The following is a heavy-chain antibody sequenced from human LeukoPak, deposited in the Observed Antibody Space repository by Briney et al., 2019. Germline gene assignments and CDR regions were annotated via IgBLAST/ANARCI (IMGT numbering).Heavy chain of an antibody. D-gene: IGHD2-2*01. CDR1: GFTFSSSG. CDR3: AKEGEMGYCSSTSCYQHYFDY. Sequence: GGSLRLSCAASGFTFSSSGMHWVRQAPGKGLEWVAFIRSDGSNKYYADSVKGRFTISRDNSRNTLYLQMNSLRAEDTAVYYCAKEGEMGYCSSTSCYQHYFDYWGQGTLVTVSS. V-gene: IGHV3-30*02. J-gene: IGHJ4*02. CDR2: IRSDGSNK.